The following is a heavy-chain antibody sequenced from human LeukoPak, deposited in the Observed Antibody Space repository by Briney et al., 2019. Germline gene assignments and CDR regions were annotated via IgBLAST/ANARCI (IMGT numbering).Heavy chain of an antibody. Sequence: PGRSLRLSCAASGFTFKSYGMHWVRQAPGKGLEWVAVIWYDGSKKYYADSVKGRFTISRDNSKNTLYLQMNSLRAEDTAVYYSVRTGSGYSSSWYVNYWGQGTLVTVSS. CDR2: IWYDGSKK. CDR1: GFTFKSYG. J-gene: IGHJ4*02. D-gene: IGHD6-13*01. CDR3: VRTGSGYSSSWYVNY. V-gene: IGHV3-33*01.